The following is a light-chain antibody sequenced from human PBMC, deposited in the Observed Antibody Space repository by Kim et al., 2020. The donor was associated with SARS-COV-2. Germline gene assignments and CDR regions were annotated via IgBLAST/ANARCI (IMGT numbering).Light chain of an antibody. J-gene: IGKJ2*02. CDR2: YAS. CDR1: QCVSSLF. V-gene: IGKV3D-20*01. Sequence: LSPGESSPLSCGASQCVSSLFLAWYQQKPALAPTLLICYASSRATGIPDMLWGSGSETLFTLTIRSLESGYCAVYYCEEYCISLRTLRQGPKLDI. CDR3: EEYCISLRT.